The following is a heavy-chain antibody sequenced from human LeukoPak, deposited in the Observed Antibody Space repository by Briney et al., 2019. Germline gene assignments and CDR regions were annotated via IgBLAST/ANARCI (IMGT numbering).Heavy chain of an antibody. V-gene: IGHV3-7*01. CDR1: GFTFSSFW. CDR3: ARGFELDY. CDR2: IKQEGSEK. J-gene: IGHJ4*02. Sequence: AGGSLRLFCAASGFTFSSFWMSWVRQAPGKGLEWVANIKQEGSEKYYVGSVKGRFTISRDDARNSLYLQMNSLRAEDTAVYFCARGFELDYWGQGTLVTVSS.